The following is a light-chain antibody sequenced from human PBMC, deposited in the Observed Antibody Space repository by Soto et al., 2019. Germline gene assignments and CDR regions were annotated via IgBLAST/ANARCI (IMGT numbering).Light chain of an antibody. Sequence: QSALAQPASVSGSPGQSITISCTGSSNDVGSSKYVSWYQQHPGKAPKPMIYEVSNRPSGVSNRFSASKSANTASLTISGLQAEDEADYYCSSYTSIGSYVFGTGTKVTVL. V-gene: IGLV2-14*01. CDR1: SNDVGSSKY. J-gene: IGLJ1*01. CDR3: SSYTSIGSYV. CDR2: EVS.